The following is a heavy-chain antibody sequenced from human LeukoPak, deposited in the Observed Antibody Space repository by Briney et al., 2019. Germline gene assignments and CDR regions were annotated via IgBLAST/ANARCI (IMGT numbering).Heavy chain of an antibody. J-gene: IGHJ5*02. V-gene: IGHV1-2*02. CDR1: GYTFTAYY. CDR3: GRGNKSFDP. CDR2: INPNTGDT. Sequence: PSVMVSCKASGYTFTAYYVHWVRQAPGQGLEWIGWINPNTGDTNYAPKFQGRVTMIKDTSTNSAYMELNKLTSDDTAVYYCGRGNKSFDPWGQGTLVTVSS.